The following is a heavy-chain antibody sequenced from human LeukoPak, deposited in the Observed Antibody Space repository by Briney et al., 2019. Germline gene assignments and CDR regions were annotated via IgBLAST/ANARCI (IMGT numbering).Heavy chain of an antibody. Sequence: SVKVSCKASGGTFSSYAINWVRQAPGQGLEWMGRIIPIVGTADYAQNLQGRVTMTTDTSTSTAYMELRSLRSDDTAVYYCARGGDYVMIDYWGQGTVVTVSS. J-gene: IGHJ4*02. D-gene: IGHD4-17*01. V-gene: IGHV1-69*04. CDR1: GGTFSSYA. CDR3: ARGGDYVMIDY. CDR2: IIPIVGTA.